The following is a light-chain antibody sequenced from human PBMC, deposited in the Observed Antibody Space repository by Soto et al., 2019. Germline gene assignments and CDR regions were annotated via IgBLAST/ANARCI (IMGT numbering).Light chain of an antibody. CDR2: GAS. Sequence: EIVLTQSPGTLSLSPGERATLSCRASQSVSSSYLAWYQQKPGQAHRLLIYGASNKATGIPDRFSGSGSGTEFTLTISRLEPEDVAVYYCQQYDSSPITFGGGTKVEIK. J-gene: IGKJ4*01. CDR3: QQYDSSPIT. V-gene: IGKV3-20*01. CDR1: QSVSSSY.